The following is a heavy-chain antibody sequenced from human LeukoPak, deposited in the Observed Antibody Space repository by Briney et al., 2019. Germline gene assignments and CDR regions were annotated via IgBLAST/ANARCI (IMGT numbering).Heavy chain of an antibody. CDR2: IYTSGST. CDR1: GGSISSYY. J-gene: IGHJ6*03. V-gene: IGHV4-4*07. D-gene: IGHD2-15*01. Sequence: SETLSLTCTVSGGSISSYYWSWIRQPAGKGLEWIGRIYTSGSTNYNPSLKSRVTMSVDTSKNQFSLKLSSVTAADTAVYYCARVPAAYCSGGSCSSYYYYYYMDVWGKGTTVTVSS. CDR3: ARVPAAYCSGGSCSSYYYYYYMDV.